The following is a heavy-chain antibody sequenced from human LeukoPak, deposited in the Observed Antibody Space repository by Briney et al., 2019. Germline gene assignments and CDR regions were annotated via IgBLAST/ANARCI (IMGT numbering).Heavy chain of an antibody. CDR3: ARERAVADPDY. V-gene: IGHV3-21*01. D-gene: IGHD6-19*01. J-gene: IGHJ4*02. Sequence: GGSLRLSCAASGFTFSSYSMNWVRQAPGKGLEWVSSISSSSSYIYYADSVKGRFTISRDNAKNSLYLQMNSLRAEDTAVYYCARERAVADPDYWGQGTLVTVSS. CDR1: GFTFSSYS. CDR2: ISSSSSYI.